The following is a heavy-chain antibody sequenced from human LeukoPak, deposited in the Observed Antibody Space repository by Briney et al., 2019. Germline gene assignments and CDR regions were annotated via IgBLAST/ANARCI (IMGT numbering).Heavy chain of an antibody. CDR1: GFIFSSYW. Sequence: GGSLRLSCAASGFIFSSYWMHWVHHAPGKGLVWVSRLNGDGSSTSYLDSVRGRLTISRDNTKNTLYLHMNSLRAEDTGVYYCARERWNSEAFDIWGQGTVVTVSS. V-gene: IGHV3-74*01. CDR2: LNGDGSST. D-gene: IGHD1-7*01. CDR3: ARERWNSEAFDI. J-gene: IGHJ3*02.